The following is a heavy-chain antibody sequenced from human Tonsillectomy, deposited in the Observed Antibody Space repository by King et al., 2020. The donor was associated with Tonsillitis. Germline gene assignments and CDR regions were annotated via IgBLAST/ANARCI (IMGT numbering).Heavy chain of an antibody. CDR2: ISSSGST. V-gene: IGHV4-61*02. Sequence: HVQLQESGPGLVKPSQTLSLSCTVSGDSINSGPYYWNWIRQPAGKGLEWIGRISSSGSTNSNPSLKSRVTISVDTSENQFSLKLSSVTAADTAVYYCAREDFGDYPYWGQGTLVTVSS. CDR3: AREDFGDYPY. J-gene: IGHJ4*02. CDR1: GDSINSGPYY. D-gene: IGHD4-17*01.